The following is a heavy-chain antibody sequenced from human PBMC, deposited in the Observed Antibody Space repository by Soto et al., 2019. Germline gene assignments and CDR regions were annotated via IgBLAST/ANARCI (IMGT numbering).Heavy chain of an antibody. CDR3: ARLELAAGYGMDV. Sequence: VESLKISCKGSGYSFTSYCIGWVRQMPGKGLEWMGIIYPGDSDTRYSPSFQGQVTISADKSISTAYLQWSSLKASDTAMYYCARLELAAGYGMDVWGQGTTVTVS. V-gene: IGHV5-51*01. CDR2: IYPGDSDT. D-gene: IGHD6-6*01. J-gene: IGHJ6*02. CDR1: GYSFTSYC.